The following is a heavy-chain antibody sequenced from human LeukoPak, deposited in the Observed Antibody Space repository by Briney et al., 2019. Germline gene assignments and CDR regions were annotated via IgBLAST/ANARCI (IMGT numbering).Heavy chain of an antibody. CDR1: GGTFGGYV. D-gene: IGHD3-10*01. V-gene: IGHV1-69*05. CDR2: IIPTFSAP. J-gene: IGHJ4*02. CDR3: ATPNSGKRGYCFDY. Sequence: SVKVSCKASGGTFGGYVISWVRQAPGQGLQWMGGIIPTFSAPSYAQQFQGRVTITTDESTSTAYMELSSLRSEDTAVYYCATPNSGKRGYCFDYWGQGTLVTVSS.